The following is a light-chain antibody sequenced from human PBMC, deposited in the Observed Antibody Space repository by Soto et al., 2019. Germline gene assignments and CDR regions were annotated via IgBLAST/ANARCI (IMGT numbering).Light chain of an antibody. J-gene: IGLJ3*02. CDR3: ASWDDSLNGSNWV. Sequence: QSVLTQPPSASGTPGQRVTISCSGSSSNIGSNTVNWYQQLPGTAPKLLIYSNNQRPSGVPDRFSGSKSGTSASLAISGLQSEDEADYYCASWDDSLNGSNWVFGGGTKVTV. V-gene: IGLV1-44*01. CDR2: SNN. CDR1: SSNIGSNT.